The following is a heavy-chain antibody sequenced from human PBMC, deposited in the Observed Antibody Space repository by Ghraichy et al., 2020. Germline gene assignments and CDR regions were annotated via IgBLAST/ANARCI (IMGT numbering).Heavy chain of an antibody. V-gene: IGHV3-30*18. CDR3: AKLAPLSDSPPVYYYYGMDV. CDR2: ISYDGSNK. D-gene: IGHD3-22*01. Sequence: GGSLRLSCAASGFTFSHYGMHWVRPAPGKGLEWVAVISYDGSNKYYADSVKGRFTISRDNSKNTLYLQMNSLRAEDTAVYYCAKLAPLSDSPPVYYYYGMDVWGQGTTVTVSS. J-gene: IGHJ6*02. CDR1: GFTFSHYG.